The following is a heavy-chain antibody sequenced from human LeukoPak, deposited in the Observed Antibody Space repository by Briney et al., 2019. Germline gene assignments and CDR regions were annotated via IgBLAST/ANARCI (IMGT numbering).Heavy chain of an antibody. V-gene: IGHV1-2*06. J-gene: IGHJ4*02. Sequence: ASVKVSCKASAYTFTGYYMHWVRQAPGQGLEWMGRINPNTGGTKYAQKFQGRVTMTRDTSINTAYMELSRLRSDDTAVYYCAKDRFDYGDYHYWGQGTLVTVSS. CDR1: AYTFTGYY. D-gene: IGHD4-17*01. CDR3: AKDRFDYGDYHY. CDR2: INPNTGGT.